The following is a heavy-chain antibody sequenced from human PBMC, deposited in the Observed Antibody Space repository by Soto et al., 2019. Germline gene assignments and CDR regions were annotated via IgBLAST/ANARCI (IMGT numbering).Heavy chain of an antibody. CDR2: IYYSGSP. V-gene: IGHV4-31*03. CDR1: GGSISSGGYY. J-gene: IGHJ3*02. CDR3: ASTTVTDAFDI. Sequence: SETLSLTCTVSGGSISSGGYYWSWIRQHPGKGLEWIGYIYYSGSPYYNPSLKSRVTISVDTSKNQFSLKLSSVTAADTAVYYCASTTVTDAFDIWGQGTMVTVSS. D-gene: IGHD4-17*01.